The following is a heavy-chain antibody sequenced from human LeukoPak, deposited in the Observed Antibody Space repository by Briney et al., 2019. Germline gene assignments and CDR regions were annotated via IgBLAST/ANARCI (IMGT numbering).Heavy chain of an antibody. CDR3: ARVVEMATIDAFDI. J-gene: IGHJ3*02. D-gene: IGHD5-24*01. CDR2: ISPNSGGT. CDR1: GYTFTGYY. V-gene: IGHV1-2*02. Sequence: GASVKVSCKASGYTFTGYYMHWVRQAPGQGLEWMGWISPNSGGTNYAQKFQGRVTMTRDTSISTAYMELSRLRSDDTAVYYCARVVEMATIDAFDIWGQGTMVTVSS.